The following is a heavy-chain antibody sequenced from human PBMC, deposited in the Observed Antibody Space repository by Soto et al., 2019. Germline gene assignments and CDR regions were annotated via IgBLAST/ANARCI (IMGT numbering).Heavy chain of an antibody. CDR3: AKSVRDNWSDYYFHY. J-gene: IGHJ4*02. Sequence: EVQLLESGGDLVQPGGSLRLSCAASGFTFSHYSMSWVRQAPGKGLEWVSGISGSGASTYYAASVKGRLTISRDNSKNTLSLQMSSLRAEDTAVYYCAKSVRDNWSDYYFHYWGQVTLVTVPS. CDR1: GFTFSHYS. CDR2: ISGSGAST. D-gene: IGHD1-20*01. V-gene: IGHV3-23*01.